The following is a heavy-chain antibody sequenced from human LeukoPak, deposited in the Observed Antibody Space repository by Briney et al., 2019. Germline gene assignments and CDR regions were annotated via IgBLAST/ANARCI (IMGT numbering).Heavy chain of an antibody. D-gene: IGHD6-19*01. CDR2: ISGSGGST. CDR1: EFTFSSYA. CDR3: ARWSYSSGWFDY. J-gene: IGHJ4*02. Sequence: GGSLRLSCAASEFTFSSYAMSWVRQAPGKGLEWVSAISGSGGSTYYADSVKGRFTISRDNSKNTLYLQMNSLRAEDTAVYYCARWSYSSGWFDYWGQGTLVTVSS. V-gene: IGHV3-23*01.